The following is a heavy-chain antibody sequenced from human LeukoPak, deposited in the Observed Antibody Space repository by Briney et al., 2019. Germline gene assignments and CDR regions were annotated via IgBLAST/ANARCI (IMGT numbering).Heavy chain of an antibody. CDR1: GGSISSSSYY. D-gene: IGHD6-19*01. V-gene: IGHV4-39*01. CDR2: IYYSGST. CDR3: ARQAVAGTDYFDY. J-gene: IGHJ4*02. Sequence: SETLSLTCTVSGGSISSSSYYWGWIRQPPGKGLEWIGSIYYSGSTYYNPSLKSRVTISVDTSKKQFSLKLSSVTAADTAVYYCARQAVAGTDYFDYWGQGTLVTVSS.